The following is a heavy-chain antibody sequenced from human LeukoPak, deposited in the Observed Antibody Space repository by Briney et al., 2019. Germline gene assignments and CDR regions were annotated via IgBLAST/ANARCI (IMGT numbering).Heavy chain of an antibody. V-gene: IGHV1-2*02. CDR2: INPTSCCT. D-gene: IGHD1-14*01. Sequence: SVKVSCKSSGFMFTDYYIHWVRQSPGQGLEWMGLINPTSCCTNFAQRFQGRVTMTGETSISTVYMEIKRVRSDDTHMYLCARDYVGRSDGYNHRYHHYFDPWGQGTLVVVSS. CDR3: ARDYVGRSDGYNHRYHHYFDP. CDR1: GFMFTDYY. J-gene: IGHJ5*02.